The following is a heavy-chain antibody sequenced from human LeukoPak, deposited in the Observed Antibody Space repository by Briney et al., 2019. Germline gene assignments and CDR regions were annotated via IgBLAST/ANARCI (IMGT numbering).Heavy chain of an antibody. Sequence: PRRCLRPSCAASGFTFSNYAMHWVRQAPGKWLEWVGVVSYNGNNLYSEYSVKGRVTISRDNSKNTRYLQMNRLRVEDTALYYCSRDLKPQYYYGMDVWGQGTTVTVSS. V-gene: IGHV3-30-3*01. CDR1: GFTFSNYA. CDR3: SRDLKPQYYYGMDV. D-gene: IGHD3-9*01. CDR2: VSYNGNNL. J-gene: IGHJ6*02.